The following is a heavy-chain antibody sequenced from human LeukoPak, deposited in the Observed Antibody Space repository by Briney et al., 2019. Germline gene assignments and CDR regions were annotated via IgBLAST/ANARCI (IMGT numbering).Heavy chain of an antibody. J-gene: IGHJ4*02. D-gene: IGHD1-26*01. CDR2: INPNSGGT. V-gene: IGHV1-2*02. Sequence: ASVKVSCKASGYTFTGYYMHWVRQAPGQGLEWMGWINPNSGGTNYAQKFQGRVTMTRDTSISTAYMELSRLRSDDTAVYYYTREYVAAVQSDNSGSYFPHFAYWGQGTLVTVSS. CDR1: GYTFTGYY. CDR3: TREYVAAVQSDNSGSYFPHFAY.